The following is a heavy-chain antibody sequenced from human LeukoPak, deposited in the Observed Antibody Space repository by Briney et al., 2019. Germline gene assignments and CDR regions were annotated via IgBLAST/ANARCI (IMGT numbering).Heavy chain of an antibody. J-gene: IGHJ6*02. Sequence: GGFLRLSCAASGFTFSSYWMSWVRQAPAKGLEWVANIKQDGSEKYYVDSVKGRFTISRDNAKNSLYLQMNSLRAEDTAVYYCAREGRWCSGGSCYYYYGMDVWGQGTTVTVSS. V-gene: IGHV3-7*01. CDR3: AREGRWCSGGSCYYYYGMDV. CDR2: IKQDGSEK. D-gene: IGHD2-15*01. CDR1: GFTFSSYW.